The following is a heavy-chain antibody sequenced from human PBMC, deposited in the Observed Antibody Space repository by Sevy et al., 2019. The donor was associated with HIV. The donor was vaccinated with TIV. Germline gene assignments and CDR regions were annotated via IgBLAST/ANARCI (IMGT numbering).Heavy chain of an antibody. CDR1: EFMFSTYA. J-gene: IGHJ4*02. CDR2: ISYDGSSH. D-gene: IGHD6-19*01. Sequence: GGSLRLSCAASEFMFSTYAMHWVRQAPGKGLEWVAVISYDGSSHYYADSVKGRFTISRDNSKNTLFLQMTSLRLEDTAFYYCARDAGYSTDWYPSDYWGQGTLVTVSS. V-gene: IGHV3-30-3*01. CDR3: ARDAGYSTDWYPSDY.